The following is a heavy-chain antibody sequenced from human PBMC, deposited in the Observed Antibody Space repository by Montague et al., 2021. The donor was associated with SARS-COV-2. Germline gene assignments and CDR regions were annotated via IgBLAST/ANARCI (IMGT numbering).Heavy chain of an antibody. D-gene: IGHD3-3*01. V-gene: IGHV4-39*01. CDR3: VRGRSGYFNPLDY. J-gene: IGHJ4*02. CDR2: IYYSGST. CDR1: DDSINSSSYY. Sequence: SETLSLTCTVSDDSINSSSYYWAWIRQPQGKGLEWIGSIYYSGSTYYNPSLRSRVTISVDTSKKQFSLNLSSVTAADTAVFYCVRGRSGYFNPLDYWGQGTLVTVSA.